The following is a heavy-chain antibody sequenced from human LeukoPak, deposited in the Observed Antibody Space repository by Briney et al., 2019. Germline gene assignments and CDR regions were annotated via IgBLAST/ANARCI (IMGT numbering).Heavy chain of an antibody. CDR1: GYTFTGFY. CDR2: INPKTGDT. V-gene: IGHV1-2*06. J-gene: IGHJ4*02. Sequence: ASVQGSCKASGYTFTGFYMNWVRQAPGQGLEWMGQINPKTGDTKHSQTFLGRLTMTRDTSSATAYMELRGLKSDDAAVYYCARVLVYRGQGTLVTVSS. CDR3: ARVLVY. D-gene: IGHD2-2*02.